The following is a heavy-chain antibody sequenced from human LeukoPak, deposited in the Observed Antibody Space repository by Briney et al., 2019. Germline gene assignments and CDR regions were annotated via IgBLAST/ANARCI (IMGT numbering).Heavy chain of an antibody. D-gene: IGHD3-9*01. CDR2: ISGSGGST. J-gene: IGHJ4*02. CDR3: AKILNRIKDFDY. V-gene: IGHV3-23*01. CDR1: GFTFSSYA. Sequence: GGSLRLSCAASGFTFSSYAMSWVRYAPGKGLEWVSAISGSGGSTYYADSVKGRFTISRDNSKNTLYLQMNSLRAEDTAVYYCAKILNRIKDFDYSGQGTLVTVSS.